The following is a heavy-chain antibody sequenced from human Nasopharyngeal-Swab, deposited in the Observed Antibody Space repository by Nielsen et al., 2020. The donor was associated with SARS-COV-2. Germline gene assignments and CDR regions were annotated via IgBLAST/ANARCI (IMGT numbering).Heavy chain of an antibody. V-gene: IGHV3-48*04. J-gene: IGHJ6*03. CDR1: GFTFGSYT. Sequence: GESLKISCEASGFTFGSYTMNWVRQAPGKGLEWVSFISSSGSIAYYADSVKGRFTISRDNANNSLYLQMNSLGAEDTAVYYCARTGHYYYYYMDVWGKGTTVTVSS. CDR3: ARTGHYYYYYMDV. CDR2: ISSSGSIA.